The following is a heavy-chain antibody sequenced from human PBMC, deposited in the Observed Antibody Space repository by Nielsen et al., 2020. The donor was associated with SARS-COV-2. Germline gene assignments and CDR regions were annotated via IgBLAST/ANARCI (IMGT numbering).Heavy chain of an antibody. V-gene: IGHV3-53*01. D-gene: IGHD3-3*01. CDR3: ARVAPLRFEGFDY. CDR2: IYSGGST. Sequence: GESLKISCAASGFTVSSNYMSWVRQAPGKGLEWVSVIYSGGSTYYADSVKGRFTISRDNSKNTLYLQMNSLRAEDTAVYYCARVAPLRFEGFDYWAREPWSPSPQ. CDR1: GFTVSSNY. J-gene: IGHJ4*02.